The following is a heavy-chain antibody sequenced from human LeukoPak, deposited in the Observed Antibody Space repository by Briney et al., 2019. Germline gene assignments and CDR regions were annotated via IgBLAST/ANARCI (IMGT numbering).Heavy chain of an antibody. D-gene: IGHD3-10*01. CDR3: ARLMIWFGELSN. Sequence: SETLSLTCTVSGYSISSGYYWGWIRQPPGKGLEWIGSIYYSGSTYYNPSLKSRVTISVDTSKNQFSLKLSSVTAADTAVYYCARLMIWFGELSNWGQGTLVTVSS. CDR1: GYSISSGYY. J-gene: IGHJ4*02. V-gene: IGHV4-38-2*02. CDR2: IYYSGST.